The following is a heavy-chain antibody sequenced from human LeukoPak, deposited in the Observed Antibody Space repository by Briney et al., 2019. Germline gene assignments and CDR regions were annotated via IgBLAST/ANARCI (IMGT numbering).Heavy chain of an antibody. D-gene: IGHD6-13*01. J-gene: IGHJ4*02. Sequence: GGSLRLSCAASGFTFSSYWMHWVRQAPGKGLLWVSRINSDGSSTSYADSVKGRFTISRDNAKNTLYLQMNSLRAEDTAAYYCARCIAAAAAPYYFDYWGQGTLVTVSS. CDR1: GFTFSSYW. CDR3: ARCIAAAAAPYYFDY. CDR2: INSDGSST. V-gene: IGHV3-74*01.